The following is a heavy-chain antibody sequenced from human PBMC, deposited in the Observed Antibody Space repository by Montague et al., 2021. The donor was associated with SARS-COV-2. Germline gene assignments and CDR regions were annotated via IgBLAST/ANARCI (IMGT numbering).Heavy chain of an antibody. D-gene: IGHD3-22*01. CDR1: GGSFSGHS. V-gene: IGHV4-34*01. CDR3: ARGLTDVTVILVFVGASLYWDA. CDR2: INHSGGT. Sequence: SETLSLTCAVYGGSFSGHSWTWIRQPPGKGLEWIGEINHSGGTNYNPSLKSRVTISVDTSKNQFSLKLSSLTAADTAVYYCARGLTDVTVILVFVGASLYWDAWGQGALVTVSS. J-gene: IGHJ5*02.